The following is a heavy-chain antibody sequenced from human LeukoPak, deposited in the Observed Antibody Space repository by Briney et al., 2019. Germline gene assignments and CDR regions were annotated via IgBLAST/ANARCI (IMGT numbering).Heavy chain of an antibody. V-gene: IGHV3-23*01. CDR3: AKMVREFYTISYYFDY. D-gene: IGHD2-8*01. CDR1: GFTFSGYA. CDR2: ISGSGAGT. J-gene: IGHJ4*02. Sequence: GGSLRLSCAASGFTFSGYAMNWVRQAPGKGLKWVSGISGSGAGTYYADSVKGRFTIYRDNSKNTLYLQMNSLRADDTAVYYCAKMVREFYTISYYFDYWGQGTLVTVSS.